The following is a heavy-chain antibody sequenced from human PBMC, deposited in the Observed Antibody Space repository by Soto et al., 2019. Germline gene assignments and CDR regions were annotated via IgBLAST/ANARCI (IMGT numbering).Heavy chain of an antibody. CDR3: ANGSHIAARPFFFDS. CDR2: ISGGAAT. Sequence: DVQLLESGGGLVQPGESLRLSCAASGFNFRSFAMNWVRQAPGKGLEWVSTISGGAATTYADSVKGRLTISRDNSKNTVSLQMNSLTAEDTAVYYCANGSHIAARPFFFDSWGRGTLVTVSS. J-gene: IGHJ4*02. V-gene: IGHV3-23*01. D-gene: IGHD6-6*01. CDR1: GFNFRSFA.